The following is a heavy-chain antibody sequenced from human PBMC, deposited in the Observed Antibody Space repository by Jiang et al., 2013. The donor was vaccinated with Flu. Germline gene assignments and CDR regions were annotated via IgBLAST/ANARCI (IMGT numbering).Heavy chain of an antibody. V-gene: IGHV1-2*02. CDR2: INPNSGGT. CDR1: GYTFTGYY. D-gene: IGHD3-9*01. J-gene: IGHJ3*02. Sequence: SGAEVKKPGASVKVSCKASGYTFTGYYMHWVRQAPGQGLEWMGWINPNSGGTNYAQKFQGRVTMTRDTSISTAYMELSRLRSDDTAVYYCARLDDILTGYYNAFDIWGQGTMVTVSS. CDR3: ARLDDILTGYYNAFDI.